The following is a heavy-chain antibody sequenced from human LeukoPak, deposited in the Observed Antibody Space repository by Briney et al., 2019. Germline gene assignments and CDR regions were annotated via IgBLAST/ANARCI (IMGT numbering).Heavy chain of an antibody. D-gene: IGHD3-22*01. J-gene: IGHJ3*02. V-gene: IGHV1-69*13. CDR3: ARDLNHYYDSSGYPNDAFDI. CDR1: GGTFSSYA. Sequence: ASVKVSCKASGGTFSSYAISWVRQAPGQGLEWMGGIIPIFGTANYAQKFQGSVTITADESTSTAYMELSSLRSEDTAVYYCARDLNHYYDSSGYPNDAFDIWGQGTMVTVSS. CDR2: IIPIFGTA.